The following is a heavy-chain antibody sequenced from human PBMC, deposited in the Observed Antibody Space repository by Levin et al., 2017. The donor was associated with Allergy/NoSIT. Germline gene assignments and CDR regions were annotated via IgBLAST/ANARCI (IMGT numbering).Heavy chain of an antibody. V-gene: IGHV2-5*02. CDR1: GFSLSTSGVG. CDR3: AHIRATSRLDYYYYMDV. D-gene: IGHD5-24*01. CDR2: IYWDDDK. Sequence: SGPTLVKPTQTLTLTCTFSGFSLSTSGVGVGWIRQPPGKALEWLALIYWDDDKRYSPSLKSRLTITKDTSKNQVVLTMTNMDPVDTATYYCAHIRATSRLDYYYYMDVWGKGTTVTVSS. J-gene: IGHJ6*03.